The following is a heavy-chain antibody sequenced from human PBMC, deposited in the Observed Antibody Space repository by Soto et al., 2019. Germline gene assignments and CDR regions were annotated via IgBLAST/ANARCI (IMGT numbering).Heavy chain of an antibody. CDR3: AKGGEGSCSRTSCLYFSDS. V-gene: IGHV3-23*01. D-gene: IGHD2-2*01. J-gene: IGHJ5*02. Sequence: EVQLLDSGGGLVQPGGSLRLSCAASGFTFRTYAMSWVRQAPGKGLEWVSTISDSGTTYYANSVKGRFPISRDNYRNTLDLQMNSLRVEDTAVYYCAKGGEGSCSRTSCLYFSDSWGQGTLVTVSS. CDR2: ISDSGTT. CDR1: GFTFRTYA.